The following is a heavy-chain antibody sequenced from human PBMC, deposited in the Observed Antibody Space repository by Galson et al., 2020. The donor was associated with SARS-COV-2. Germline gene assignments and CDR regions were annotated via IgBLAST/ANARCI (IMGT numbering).Heavy chain of an antibody. CDR2: INSDGTST. CDR1: GFTFRTHW. J-gene: IGHJ2*01. CDR3: ARDRGVGATFNWYFDL. D-gene: IGHD1-26*01. Sequence: GESLKISCAASGFTFRTHWMHWVRQAPGKGLVWVSRINSDGTSTSYADSVKGRFTVSRDNAKNTMYLQINSLRAEDTAVYYCARDRGVGATFNWYFDLWGRGTPVTVSS. V-gene: IGHV3-74*01.